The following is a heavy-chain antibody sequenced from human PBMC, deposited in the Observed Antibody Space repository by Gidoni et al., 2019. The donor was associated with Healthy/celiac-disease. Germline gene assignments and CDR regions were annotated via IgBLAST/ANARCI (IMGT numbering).Heavy chain of an antibody. D-gene: IGHD3-22*01. CDR3: ARVTGYDSSGYTN. V-gene: IGHV3-53*01. CDR1: GFTVSSNY. Sequence: EVQLVESGGGLIQPGGSLRLSCAASGFTVSSNYMSWVRQAPGKGLEWVSVIYSGGSTYYADSVKGRFTISRDNSKNTLYLQMNSLRAEDTAVYYCARVTGYDSSGYTNWGQGTLVTVSS. CDR2: IYSGGST. J-gene: IGHJ4*02.